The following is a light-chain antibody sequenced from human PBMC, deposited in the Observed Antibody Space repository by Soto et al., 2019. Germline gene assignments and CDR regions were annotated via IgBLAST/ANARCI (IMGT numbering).Light chain of an antibody. J-gene: IGLJ1*01. CDR1: SNDVGGYNY. CDR2: EVT. CDR3: SSFTSSSTVYV. V-gene: IGLV2-14*01. Sequence: QSALTQPASVSGSPGQSITISCTGTSNDVGGYNYVSWYQQHPGEAPKLVIFEVTNRPSGVSNRFSGSKSGNTASLTISGLQAEDEAEYYCSSFTSSSTVYVFGAGTKVT.